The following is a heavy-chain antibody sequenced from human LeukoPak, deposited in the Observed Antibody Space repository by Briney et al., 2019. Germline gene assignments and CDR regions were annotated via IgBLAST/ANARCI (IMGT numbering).Heavy chain of an antibody. CDR2: IAGSSVAAGRSST. D-gene: IGHD4-17*01. J-gene: IGHJ4*02. CDR1: GFSFSSYA. Sequence: GGSLRLSCATSGFSFSSYAMSWVRQAPGKGLEWVSAIAGSSVAAGRSSTYYADSVTGRFTISRDNSKNTLYLQMNSLRAEDTAAYHCAKGRNEDGDAALNYWGQGTLVTVSS. V-gene: IGHV3-23*01. CDR3: AKGRNEDGDAALNY.